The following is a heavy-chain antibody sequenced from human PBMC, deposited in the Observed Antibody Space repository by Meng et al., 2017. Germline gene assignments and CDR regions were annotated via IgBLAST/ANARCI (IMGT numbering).Heavy chain of an antibody. CDR2: IYYSGST. D-gene: IGHD6-19*01. Sequence: GSCLVKPSGPLSRPCTCSGGSISSSSYSWGWIRQPPGKGLEWIGSIYYSGSTYYNPSLKSRVTISVDTSKNQFSLKLSSVTAADTAVYYCASLRIAVAGINWFDPWGQGTLVTVSS. J-gene: IGHJ5*02. V-gene: IGHV4-39*07. CDR1: GGSISSSSYS. CDR3: ASLRIAVAGINWFDP.